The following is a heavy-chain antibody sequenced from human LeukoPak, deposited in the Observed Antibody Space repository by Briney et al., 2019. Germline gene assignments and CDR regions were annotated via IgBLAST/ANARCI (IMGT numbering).Heavy chain of an antibody. Sequence: GGSLRLSCAASGFTFSSYSMNWVRQAPGKGLEWVSAISGSGGSTYYADSVKGRFTTSRDNSKNTLYLQMNSLRAEDTAVYFCAKDRDPSGYYTYFDYWGQGTLVTVSS. D-gene: IGHD3-3*01. CDR3: AKDRDPSGYYTYFDY. V-gene: IGHV3-23*01. CDR2: ISGSGGST. CDR1: GFTFSSYS. J-gene: IGHJ4*02.